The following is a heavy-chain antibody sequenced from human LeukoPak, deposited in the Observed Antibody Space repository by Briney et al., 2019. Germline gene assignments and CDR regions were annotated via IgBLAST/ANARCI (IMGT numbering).Heavy chain of an antibody. Sequence: ASVKVSCKSSGYTFTSYGISWVRQAPGQGLERMGWISAYNGNTNYAQKLQGRVTMTTDTSTSTAYMELRRLRSDDTAVYYCARWPGPRWFGDYYFDYWGQGTLVTVSS. CDR2: ISAYNGNT. D-gene: IGHD3-10*01. CDR3: ARWPGPRWFGDYYFDY. V-gene: IGHV1-18*01. J-gene: IGHJ4*02. CDR1: GYTFTSYG.